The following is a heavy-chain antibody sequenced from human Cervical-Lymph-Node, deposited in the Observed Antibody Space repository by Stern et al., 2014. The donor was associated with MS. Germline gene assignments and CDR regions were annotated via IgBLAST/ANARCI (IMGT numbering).Heavy chain of an antibody. V-gene: IGHV1-46*01. CDR1: GYTFTKYY. Sequence: QMQLVQSGAEVKKPGASVKVSCKASGYTFTKYYMYWVRQAPGQGLEWMGRINPSGGTTTYAQNFQGRVTMTRDTSTSTVYMELSSLRSEDTAVYYCARGIPVAVPFYFGSWGQGTLVTVSS. J-gene: IGHJ4*02. CDR2: INPSGGTT. CDR3: ARGIPVAVPFYFGS. D-gene: IGHD2-2*01.